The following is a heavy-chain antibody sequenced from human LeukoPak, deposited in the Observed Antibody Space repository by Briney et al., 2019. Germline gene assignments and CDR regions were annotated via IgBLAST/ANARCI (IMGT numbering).Heavy chain of an antibody. Sequence: GGSLRLSCAASGFTFSDYYMSWIRQAPGKGLEWVSYISSSGSTIYYADSAKGRFTISRDNAKNSLYLQMNSLRAEDTAVYYCARVPPMDYGDYAADYWGQGTLVTVSS. D-gene: IGHD4-17*01. J-gene: IGHJ4*02. CDR3: ARVPPMDYGDYAADY. V-gene: IGHV3-11*01. CDR2: ISSSGSTI. CDR1: GFTFSDYY.